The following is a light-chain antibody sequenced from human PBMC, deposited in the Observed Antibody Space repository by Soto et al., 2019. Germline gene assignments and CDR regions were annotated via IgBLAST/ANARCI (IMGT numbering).Light chain of an antibody. CDR1: SSNVGTYNL. Sequence: QSALTQPASVSGSPGQSITISRTGTSSNVGTYNLVSWYQQHPGKAPKLLIYEVSERPSGVSTRFTASKSGNTASLTISGLQAEDEADYYCCSYADVSTYVFGTGTKLTVL. CDR2: EVS. CDR3: CSYADVSTYV. J-gene: IGLJ1*01. V-gene: IGLV2-23*02.